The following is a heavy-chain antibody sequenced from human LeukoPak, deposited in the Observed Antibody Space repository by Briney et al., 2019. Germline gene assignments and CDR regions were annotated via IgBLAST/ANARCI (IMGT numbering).Heavy chain of an antibody. Sequence: GGSLRLSCAASGVTFSSYGMHWVRQAPGKGLEWVAVIWYDGSNKYYADSVKGRFTISRDNSKNTLYLQMNSLRAEDTAVYYCAREMSAYYYYGMDVWGQGTTVTVSS. V-gene: IGHV3-33*01. D-gene: IGHD3-3*01. CDR2: IWYDGSNK. CDR3: AREMSAYYYYGMDV. CDR1: GVTFSSYG. J-gene: IGHJ6*02.